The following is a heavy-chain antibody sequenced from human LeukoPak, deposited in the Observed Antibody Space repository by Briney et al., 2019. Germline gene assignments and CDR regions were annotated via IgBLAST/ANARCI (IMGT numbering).Heavy chain of an antibody. CDR3: ARVGAQADAFDI. D-gene: IGHD3-16*01. J-gene: IGHJ3*02. V-gene: IGHV1-18*01. Sequence: ASVKVSCKTSGYNFRHYGISWVRQAPGQGLEWMAWISGGYNGDSNYAQKFQGRVTMTRDTSISTAYMELSRLRSDDTAVYYCARVGAQADAFDIWGQGTMVTVSS. CDR1: GYNFRHYG. CDR2: ISGGYNGDS.